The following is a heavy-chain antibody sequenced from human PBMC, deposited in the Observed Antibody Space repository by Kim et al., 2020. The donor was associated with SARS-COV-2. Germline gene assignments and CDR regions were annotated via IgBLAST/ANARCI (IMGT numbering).Heavy chain of an antibody. V-gene: IGHV1-58*02. J-gene: IGHJ6*02. CDR3: AAIRIGPKELLWFGELSPKMRYYYGMDV. D-gene: IGHD3-10*01. CDR1: GFTFTSSA. Sequence: SVKVSCKASGFTFTSSAMQWVRQARGQRLEWIGWIVVGSGNTNYAQKFQERVTITRDMSTSTAYMELSSLRSEDTAVYYCAAIRIGPKELLWFGELSPKMRYYYGMDVWGQGTTVTVSS. CDR2: IVVGSGNT.